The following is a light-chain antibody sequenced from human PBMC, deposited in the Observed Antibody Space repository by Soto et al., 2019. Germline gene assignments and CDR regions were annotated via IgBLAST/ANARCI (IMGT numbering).Light chain of an antibody. J-gene: IGKJ5*01. V-gene: IGKV3D-15*01. CDR1: QSVSSNH. Sequence: EIMLKQSPGSLSLSPRETATLSCRASQSVSSNHLAWYQQKPGQAPRLLIYGASRRATGIPDRFSGSGSGSEFTLTISSLQSEDFAVYYCQQYNNWPITFGQGTRLEIK. CDR2: GAS. CDR3: QQYNNWPIT.